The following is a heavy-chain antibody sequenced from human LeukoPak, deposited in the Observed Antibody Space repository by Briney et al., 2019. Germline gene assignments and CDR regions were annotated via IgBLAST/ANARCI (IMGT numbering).Heavy chain of an antibody. D-gene: IGHD3-22*01. CDR1: GGTFSSYA. CDR3: AREGAITMIVNGEAYFDY. CDR2: IIPKFGTA. V-gene: IGHV1-69*13. J-gene: IGHJ4*02. Sequence: SVKVSCKASGGTFSSYAISWVRQAPGQGLEWMGGIIPKFGTANYARKFQGRVTITADESTSTAYMELSSLRSEDTAVYYCAREGAITMIVNGEAYFDYWGQGTLVTVSS.